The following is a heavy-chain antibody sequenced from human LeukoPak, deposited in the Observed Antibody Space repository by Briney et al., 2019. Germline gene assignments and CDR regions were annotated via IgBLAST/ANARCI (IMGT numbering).Heavy chain of an antibody. J-gene: IGHJ5*02. CDR3: ASGELNWFDP. CDR1: GGSFSGYY. CDR2: INHSGST. Sequence: SETLSLTCAVYGGSFSGYYWSWIRQPPGKGLEWIGEINHSGSTNYNPSLKSRVTISVDTSKNQFSLKLSSVTAADTAVYYCASGELNWFDPWGQGTLVTVSS. V-gene: IGHV4-34*01. D-gene: IGHD1-26*01.